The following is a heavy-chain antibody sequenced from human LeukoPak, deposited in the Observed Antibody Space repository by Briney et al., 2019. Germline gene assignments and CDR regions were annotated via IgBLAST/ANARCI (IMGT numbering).Heavy chain of an antibody. J-gene: IGHJ4*02. D-gene: IGHD1-1*01. CDR2: ISSDGSDT. V-gene: IGHV3-74*01. Sequence: GGSLRLSCVASGFSFSSYWMHWVRQDPEKGLMWVARISSDGSDTKYGDSVKGRFTISRDNGKNTLYLQMNSLGAEDTAVYYCARDQTQLGPTTVDHWGQGIQVTVSS. CDR3: ARDQTQLGPTTVDH. CDR1: GFSFSSYW.